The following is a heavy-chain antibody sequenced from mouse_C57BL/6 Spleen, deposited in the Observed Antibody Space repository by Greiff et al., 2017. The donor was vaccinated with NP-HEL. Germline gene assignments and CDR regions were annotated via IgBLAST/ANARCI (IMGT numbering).Heavy chain of an antibody. Sequence: VQLQQPGAELVRPGSSVKLSCKASGYTFTSYWMHWVKQRPIQGLEWIGNIDPSDSETNYNQKFKDKATLTVDKSSSTAYMQLSSLTSEDSAVNYCARGNDGYPTWFAYWGQGTLVTVSA. CDR3: ARGNDGYPTWFAY. D-gene: IGHD2-3*01. V-gene: IGHV1-52*01. CDR2: IDPSDSET. CDR1: GYTFTSYW. J-gene: IGHJ3*01.